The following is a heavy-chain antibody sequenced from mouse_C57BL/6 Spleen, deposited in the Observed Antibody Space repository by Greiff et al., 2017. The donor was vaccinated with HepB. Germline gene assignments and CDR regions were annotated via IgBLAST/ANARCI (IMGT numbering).Heavy chain of an antibody. CDR3: ARFGTTVVDY. D-gene: IGHD1-1*01. CDR1: GYTFTSYW. V-gene: IGHV1-69*01. Sequence: VQLQQPGAELVMPGASVKLSCKASGYTFTSYWMHWVKQRPGQGLEWIGEIDPSDSYTNYNQKFKGKSTLTVDKSSSTAYMQLSSLTSEDSAVYYCARFGTTVVDYWGQGTTLTVSS. CDR2: IDPSDSYT. J-gene: IGHJ2*01.